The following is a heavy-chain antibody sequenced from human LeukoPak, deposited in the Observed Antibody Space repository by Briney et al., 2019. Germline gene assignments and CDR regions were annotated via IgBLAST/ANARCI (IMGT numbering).Heavy chain of an antibody. CDR1: GGSVSSGSHY. Sequence: LSLTCTVSGGSVSSGSHYWSWIRQAPGKGLEWVSYISSSGSTIYYADSVKGRFTISRDNAKNSLYLQMNSLRAEDTAVYYCAREERSHVGYWGQGTLVTVSS. CDR2: ISSSGSTI. J-gene: IGHJ4*02. V-gene: IGHV3-11*01. CDR3: AREERSHVGY.